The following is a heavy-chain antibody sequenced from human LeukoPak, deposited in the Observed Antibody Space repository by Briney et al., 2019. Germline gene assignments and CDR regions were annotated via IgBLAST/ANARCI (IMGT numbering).Heavy chain of an antibody. CDR1: GGSISSGSYY. J-gene: IGHJ4*02. CDR3: ARLDYGDHDY. V-gene: IGHV4-39*01. Sequence: SETLSLTCTVSGGSISSGSYYWGWIRRPPGKGLEWIGSIYYSGSTYYNPSLKSRVTISVDTYKNQLSLKLSSVTATDTAVYYCARLDYGDHDYWGQGTLVTVSS. D-gene: IGHD4-17*01. CDR2: IYYSGST.